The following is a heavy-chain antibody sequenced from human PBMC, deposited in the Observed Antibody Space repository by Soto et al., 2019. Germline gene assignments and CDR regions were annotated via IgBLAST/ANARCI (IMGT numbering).Heavy chain of an antibody. D-gene: IGHD2-8*02. CDR3: LQAEDGIGTVRSVSAFLRNRSTDL. CDR2: IYYSGST. V-gene: IGHV4-39*01. Sequence: PGKGLEWIGSIYYSGSTYYNPSLKSRVTISVDTYKNQFSLKLSSVTAADTAVYFFLQAEDGIGTVRSVSAFLRNRSTDL. J-gene: IGHJ2*01.